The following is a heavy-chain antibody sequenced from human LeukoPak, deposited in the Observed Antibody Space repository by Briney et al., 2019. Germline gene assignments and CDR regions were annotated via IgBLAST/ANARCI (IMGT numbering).Heavy chain of an antibody. CDR3: ARDRNYYGSGSYHRAGYFQH. CDR2: INHSGST. D-gene: IGHD3-10*01. V-gene: IGHV4-34*01. CDR1: GGSFSGYY. J-gene: IGHJ1*01. Sequence: SETLSLTCAVYGGSFSGYYWSWIRQPPGKGLEWIGEINHSGSTNYNPSLKSRVTISVDTSKNQFSLKLSSVTAADTAVYYCARDRNYYGSGSYHRAGYFQHWGQGTLVTVSS.